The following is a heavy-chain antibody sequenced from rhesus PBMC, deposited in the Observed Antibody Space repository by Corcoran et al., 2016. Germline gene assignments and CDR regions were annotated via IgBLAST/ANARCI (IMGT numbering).Heavy chain of an antibody. CDR2: IYGSGSST. J-gene: IGHJ4*01. V-gene: IGHV4-169*02. Sequence: QLQLQESGPGLVKPSETLSVTCAVSGGSISRSYWSWIRQAPGKGLEWIGYIYGSGSSTNYNPSLKSRVTLSVDTSKNQLSLKLSSVTTADTAVYYCARDSGSYYFDYWGQGVLVTVSS. CDR3: ARDSGSYYFDY. D-gene: IGHD3-16*01. CDR1: GGSISRSY.